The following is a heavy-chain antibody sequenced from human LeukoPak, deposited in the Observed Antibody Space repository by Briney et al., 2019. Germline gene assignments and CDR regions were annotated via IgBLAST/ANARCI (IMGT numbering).Heavy chain of an antibody. Sequence: LAGGSLRLSCAASEFTFSSYWMSWVRQAPGKGLEWVANIKQDGGEKYYLDSVKGRFTVSRDNAKNSLYLQMSSLRAEDTAVYYCARVGARQILEYWGQGTLVTVSS. V-gene: IGHV3-7*01. J-gene: IGHJ4*02. D-gene: IGHD4-17*01. CDR1: EFTFSSYW. CDR2: IKQDGGEK. CDR3: ARVGARQILEY.